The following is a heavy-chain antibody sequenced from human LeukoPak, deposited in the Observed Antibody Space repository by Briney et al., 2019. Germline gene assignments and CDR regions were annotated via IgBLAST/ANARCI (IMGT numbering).Heavy chain of an antibody. CDR1: GNSFSTYW. Sequence: GESLKISCKGSGNSFSTYWIGWVRQMPGKGLEWMGIISPGDSESTYSPPFQGQVTISADKPISTAFLQWSSLKASDTAMYYCARRSDYYGMDVWGQGTTVTVSS. D-gene: IGHD3-3*01. J-gene: IGHJ6*02. CDR2: ISPGDSES. V-gene: IGHV5-51*01. CDR3: ARRSDYYGMDV.